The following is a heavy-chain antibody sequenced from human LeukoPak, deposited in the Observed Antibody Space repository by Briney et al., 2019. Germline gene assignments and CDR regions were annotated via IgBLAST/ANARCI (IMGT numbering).Heavy chain of an antibody. Sequence: PSETLSLTCTVSDDSISTNNYYWSWIRQPPGKGLEWVGTLHFSGTPYYSPSLNSRVSISVDTSKNQFSLMLKSVTATDTAVYYCTRGVDVYKLGKFGGEGTLVTVSS. D-gene: IGHD5-24*01. CDR3: TRGVDVYKLGKF. V-gene: IGHV4-39*01. CDR2: LHFSGTP. CDR1: DDSISTNNYY. J-gene: IGHJ4*02.